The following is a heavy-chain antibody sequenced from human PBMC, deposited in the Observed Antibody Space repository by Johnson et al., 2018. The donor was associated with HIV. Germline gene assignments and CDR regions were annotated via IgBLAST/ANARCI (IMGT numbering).Heavy chain of an antibody. V-gene: IGHV3-20*04. D-gene: IGHD3-9*01. CDR2: IHWNGGST. J-gene: IGHJ3*02. CDR1: GFTFDDYG. CDR3: ARDGRDLVTRGSFDI. Sequence: MQLVESGGGVVRPGGSLRLSCAASGFTFDDYGMSWVRQAPGKGLEWVSGIHWNGGSTSYADSVKGRFIISRDNSKNMLYLHMNSLRPEDTAVYYCARDGRDLVTRGSFDIWGQGTVVTDSS.